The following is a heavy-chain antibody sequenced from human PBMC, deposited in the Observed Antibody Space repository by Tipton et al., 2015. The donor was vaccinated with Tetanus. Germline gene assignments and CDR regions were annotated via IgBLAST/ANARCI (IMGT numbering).Heavy chain of an antibody. Sequence: SLRLSCAVSGFTFSKKAMAWVRQAPGRGLEWVSGISGGGDNTHYAESLKGRFTISRDNSKDRLYLQLNSLRAEDTAVYFCARSNILRFLDCWGQGTLVTVSS. D-gene: IGHD3-3*01. CDR2: ISGGGDNT. V-gene: IGHV3-23*01. CDR1: GFTFSKKA. CDR3: ARSNILRFLDC. J-gene: IGHJ4*02.